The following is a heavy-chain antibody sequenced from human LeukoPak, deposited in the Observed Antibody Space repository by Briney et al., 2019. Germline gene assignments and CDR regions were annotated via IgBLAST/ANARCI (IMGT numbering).Heavy chain of an antibody. CDR1: GGSFSGYY. CDR2: INHSGST. CDR3: ARLGYRIRIGDY. Sequence: SETLSLTCAVYGGSFSGYYWSWIRQPPGKGLEWIGGINHSGSTNYNPSLKSRVTISVDTSKNQFSLKLSSVTAADTAVYYCARLGYRIRIGDYWGQGTLVTVSS. V-gene: IGHV4-34*01. D-gene: IGHD2-15*01. J-gene: IGHJ4*02.